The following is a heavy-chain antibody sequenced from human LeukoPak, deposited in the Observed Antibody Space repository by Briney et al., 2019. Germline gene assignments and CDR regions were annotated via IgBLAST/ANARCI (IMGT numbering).Heavy chain of an antibody. D-gene: IGHD1-1*01. Sequence: PGGSLRLSCAASGLTFSTSAMNWVRQAPGRGLEWVSSISPTGGAIFYADSLRGRFTISRDNAKNSLYLQMNSLRAEDTALYFCASGIRERGFDYWGQGTLVTVSS. V-gene: IGHV3-21*01. J-gene: IGHJ4*02. CDR1: GLTFSTSA. CDR3: ASGIRERGFDY. CDR2: ISPTGGAI.